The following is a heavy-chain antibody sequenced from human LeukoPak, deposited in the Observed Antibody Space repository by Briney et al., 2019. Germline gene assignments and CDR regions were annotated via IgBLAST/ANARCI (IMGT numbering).Heavy chain of an antibody. CDR2: ISSSSSYI. Sequence: PGGSLRLSCAASGFTFSSYSMNWVRQAPGKWLEWVSSISSSSSYIYYADSVKGRFTISRDNAKNSLYLQMNSLRAEDTAVYYCARALYYDILTGFDYWGQGTLVTVSS. V-gene: IGHV3-21*01. CDR1: GFTFSSYS. CDR3: ARALYYDILTGFDY. D-gene: IGHD3-9*01. J-gene: IGHJ4*02.